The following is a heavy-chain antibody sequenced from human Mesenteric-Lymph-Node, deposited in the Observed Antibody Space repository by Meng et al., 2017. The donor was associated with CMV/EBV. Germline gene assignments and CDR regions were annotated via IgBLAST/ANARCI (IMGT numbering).Heavy chain of an antibody. CDR2: IIPIFGTE. Sequence: SSMVFCNAAAGFFSSDSISWGRQAPGQGREWRGGIIPIFGTENYAQKYQGRVTITTDESTSTAYMELSSLRSEDTAEYYCARSNVQSGYFTTYYYYGMDVWGQGTTVTVSS. D-gene: IGHD3-3*01. CDR1: AGFFSSDS. J-gene: IGHJ6*02. CDR3: ARSNVQSGYFTTYYYYGMDV. V-gene: IGHV1-69*05.